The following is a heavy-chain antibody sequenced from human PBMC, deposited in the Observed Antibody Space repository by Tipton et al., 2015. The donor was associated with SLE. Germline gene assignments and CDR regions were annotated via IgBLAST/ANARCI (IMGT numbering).Heavy chain of an antibody. CDR2: IYISGST. CDR1: GGSISSYY. J-gene: IGHJ3*02. Sequence: TLSLTCTVSGGSISSYYWSWSRQPAGKGLEWIGRIYISGSTNYTPSLKSRVTMSVDTSKNQFSLKLSSVTAADTAVYYCAGCGSGILDAFDIWGQGTMVTVSS. V-gene: IGHV4-4*07. CDR3: AGCGSGILDAFDI. D-gene: IGHD3-10*01.